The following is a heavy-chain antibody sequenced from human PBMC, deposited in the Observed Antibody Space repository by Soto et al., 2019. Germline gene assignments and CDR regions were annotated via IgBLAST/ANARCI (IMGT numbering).Heavy chain of an antibody. Sequence: QVQLQQWGAGLLKPSETLSLTCAVYGGSFSGYYWSWIRQPPGKGLEWIGEINHSGSTNYNPSLKSRVTISVDTSKNQFSLKLSSVTAADTAVYYCARCPYCTNGVCSPRWFDPWGQGTLVTVSS. CDR1: GGSFSGYY. D-gene: IGHD2-8*01. CDR2: INHSGST. V-gene: IGHV4-34*01. J-gene: IGHJ5*02. CDR3: ARCPYCTNGVCSPRWFDP.